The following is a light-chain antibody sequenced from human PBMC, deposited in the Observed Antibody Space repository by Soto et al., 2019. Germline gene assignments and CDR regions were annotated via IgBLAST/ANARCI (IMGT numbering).Light chain of an antibody. V-gene: IGLV4-69*01. CDR1: SGHSSYA. J-gene: IGLJ2*01. CDR3: QTWGTGTVV. Sequence: QLVLTQSPSASASLGASVKLTCTLSSGHSSYAIAWHQQQPEKGPRYLMKLNSDGSHSKRDGIPDRFSGSSSGAERYLTISSLQSEDEADYYCQTWGTGTVVFGGGTKVTVL. CDR2: LNSDGSH.